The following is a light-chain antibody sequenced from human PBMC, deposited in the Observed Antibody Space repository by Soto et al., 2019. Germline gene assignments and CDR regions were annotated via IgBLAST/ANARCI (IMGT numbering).Light chain of an antibody. Sequence: QSVLTQPPSASGTPGQRVTISCSGSSSNLGTYTVNWYQQFPGTAPKLLRYNNDQRPSGVPDRFSGFKYGTAASLAISGLQSEDEAEYYCAAWDDSLSGLYVFGTGTKVTVL. CDR1: SSNLGTYT. J-gene: IGLJ1*01. CDR2: NND. CDR3: AAWDDSLSGLYV. V-gene: IGLV1-44*01.